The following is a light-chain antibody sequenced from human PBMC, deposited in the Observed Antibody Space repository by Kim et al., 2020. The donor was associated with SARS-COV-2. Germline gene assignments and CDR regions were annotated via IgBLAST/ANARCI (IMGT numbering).Light chain of an antibody. CDR2: TAS. CDR1: QSISNW. V-gene: IGKV1-5*03. J-gene: IGKJ2*01. CDR3: QQCHSYPYT. Sequence: DIQMTQSPSTLSASVGDRVTITCRASQSISNWLAWYQQKPGKAPQLLIYTASSLESGVPSRFSGSGSGTEFTLAISSLQPDDFATYYCQQCHSYPYTFGQGTKLEI.